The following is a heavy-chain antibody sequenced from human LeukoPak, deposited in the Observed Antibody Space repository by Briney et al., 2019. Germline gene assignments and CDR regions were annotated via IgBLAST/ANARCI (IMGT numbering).Heavy chain of an antibody. CDR2: IYPSDSDT. J-gene: IGHJ5*02. D-gene: IGHD5-18*01. CDR3: ARLTYTPSGFDP. Sequence: GESLKISWEGSGYSFTSYWIGWVRQMPGKGLEWMGIIYPSDSDTRYSPSFEGQVTMSADKSISTAYLQWSSLEASDTAMYYCARLTYTPSGFDPWGQGTLVTVSS. V-gene: IGHV5-51*01. CDR1: GYSFTSYW.